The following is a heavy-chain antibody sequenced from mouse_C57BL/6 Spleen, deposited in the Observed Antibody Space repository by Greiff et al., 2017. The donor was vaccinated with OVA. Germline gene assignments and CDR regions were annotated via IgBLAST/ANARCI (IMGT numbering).Heavy chain of an antibody. V-gene: IGHV1-7*01. J-gene: IGHJ1*03. CDR1: GYTFTSYW. CDR3: SRYSNWYFDV. D-gene: IGHD2-5*01. Sequence: VQLQQSGAELAKPGASVKLSCKASGYTFTSYWMHWVKQRPGQGLEWIGYINPSSGYTKYNQKFKDKATLTADKSSSTAYMQLSSLTSEDSAVEYCSRYSNWYFDVWGTGTTVTVSS. CDR2: INPSSGYT.